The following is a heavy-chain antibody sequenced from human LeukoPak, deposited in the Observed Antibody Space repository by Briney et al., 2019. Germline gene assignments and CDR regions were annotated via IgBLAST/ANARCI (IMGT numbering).Heavy chain of an antibody. Sequence: SETLSLTCAVYGGSISSSSYYWGWIRQPPGKGLEWIGSIYYSGSTYYNPSLKSRVTISVDTSKNQFSLKLSSVTAADTAVYYCARQPLRAYSSGWCYGWFDPWGQGTLVTVSS. J-gene: IGHJ5*02. CDR1: GGSISSSSYY. D-gene: IGHD6-19*01. V-gene: IGHV4-39*01. CDR2: IYYSGST. CDR3: ARQPLRAYSSGWCYGWFDP.